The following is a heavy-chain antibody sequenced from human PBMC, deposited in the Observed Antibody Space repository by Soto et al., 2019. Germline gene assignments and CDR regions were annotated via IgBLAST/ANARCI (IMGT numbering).Heavy chain of an antibody. CDR3: ASEGVAPYYYYGMDD. J-gene: IGHJ6*02. D-gene: IGHD5-12*01. Sequence: QVQLVQSGAEVKKPGASVKVSCKASGYPFTRAGISCVRQAPGQGLEWMVGISTYNGDTNYAQTFQGRVTMTTDTTTSIVDMELRSMRSDDTAVYYCASEGVAPYYYYGMDDWCQGTPVTVAS. CDR1: GYPFTRAG. V-gene: IGHV1-18*01. CDR2: ISTYNGDT.